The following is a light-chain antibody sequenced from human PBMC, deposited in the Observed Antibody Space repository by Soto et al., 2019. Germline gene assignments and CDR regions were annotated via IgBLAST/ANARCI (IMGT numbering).Light chain of an antibody. CDR3: QQYGSSSMYT. J-gene: IGKJ2*01. Sequence: EIVLTQSPGTLSLSPGERATLSCRASQSVSSSYLAWYQQKPDQAPRLLIYGASSRATGIPDRFSGSGSGTDFTLTISRLEPEDFAVYYCQQYGSSSMYTFGQGTKLEIK. V-gene: IGKV3-20*01. CDR1: QSVSSSY. CDR2: GAS.